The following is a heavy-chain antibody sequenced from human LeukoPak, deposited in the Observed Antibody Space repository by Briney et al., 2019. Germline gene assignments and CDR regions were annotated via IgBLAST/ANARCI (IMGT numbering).Heavy chain of an antibody. Sequence: SETLSLTCTVSGGSINSSSYYWGWIRQPPGKGLEWIGSIFYSGNTYDNPSLKSRVTISADTSKNQFSLKLSSVTAADTAVYYCASVTTVTTKGHGAFDVWGQGTMVTVSS. V-gene: IGHV4-39*07. CDR2: IFYSGNT. J-gene: IGHJ3*01. D-gene: IGHD4-17*01. CDR3: ASVTTVTTKGHGAFDV. CDR1: GGSINSSSYY.